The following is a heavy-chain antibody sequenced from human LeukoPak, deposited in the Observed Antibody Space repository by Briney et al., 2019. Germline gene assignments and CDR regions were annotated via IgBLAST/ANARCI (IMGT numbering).Heavy chain of an antibody. D-gene: IGHD5-18*01. CDR2: IYSSGST. V-gene: IGHV3-53*01. J-gene: IGHJ4*02. Sequence: PGGSLRLSCAASGFTVSNNYMTWVRQAPGKGLEWVSVIYSSGSTYYADSVKGRFTISRDTSKSTLYLQMNSLRAEDTAVYYCARDRGYNYAYSFDYWGQGTLVTVSS. CDR3: ARDRGYNYAYSFDY. CDR1: GFTVSNNY.